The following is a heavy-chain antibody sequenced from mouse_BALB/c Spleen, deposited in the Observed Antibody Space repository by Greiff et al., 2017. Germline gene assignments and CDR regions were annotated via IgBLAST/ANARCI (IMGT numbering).Heavy chain of an antibody. CDR2: IYPGDGDT. CDR1: GYAFSSYW. J-gene: IGHJ4*01. Sequence: LVESGAELVRPGSSVKISCKASGYAFSSYWMNWVKQRPGQGLEWIGQIYPGDGDTNYNGKFKGKATLTADKSSSTAYMQLSSLTSEDSAVYFCARGGASTMITSYYAMDYWGQGTSVTVSS. D-gene: IGHD2-4*01. V-gene: IGHV1-80*01. CDR3: ARGGASTMITSYYAMDY.